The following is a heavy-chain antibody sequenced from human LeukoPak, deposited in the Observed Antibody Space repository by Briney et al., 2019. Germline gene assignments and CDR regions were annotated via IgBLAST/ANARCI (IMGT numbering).Heavy chain of an antibody. J-gene: IGHJ4*02. D-gene: IGHD4-17*01. CDR1: GYTFTSYG. Sequence: SVKVSCKASGYTFTSYGISWVRQAPGQGLEWMGGIIPIFGTANYAQKFQGRVTITADESTSTAYMELSSLRSEDTAVYYCAREGGDYAFDYWGQGTLVTVSS. CDR3: AREGGDYAFDY. V-gene: IGHV1-69*13. CDR2: IIPIFGTA.